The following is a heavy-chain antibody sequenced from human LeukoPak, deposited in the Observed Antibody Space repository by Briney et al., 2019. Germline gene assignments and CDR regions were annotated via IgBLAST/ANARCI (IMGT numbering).Heavy chain of an antibody. J-gene: IGHJ4*02. CDR1: GGSINY. CDR3: AGLVGRYSSGLYYYYFDY. V-gene: IGHV4-39*07. D-gene: IGHD3-22*01. CDR2: LYYSGTT. Sequence: PSETLSLTCTVSGGSINYGGWIRQPPGKGLEWIGSLYYSGTTHYNPSLKSRVTISVDTSKNQFSLKLSSVTAADTAVYYCAGLVGRYSSGLYYYYFDYWGQGTLVTVSS.